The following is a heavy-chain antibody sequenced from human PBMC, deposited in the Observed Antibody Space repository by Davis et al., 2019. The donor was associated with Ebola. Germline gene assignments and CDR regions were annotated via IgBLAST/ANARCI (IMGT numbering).Heavy chain of an antibody. Sequence: SETLSLTCPVSGCPISSYHWSWFRQPPGKGLAWIGSMYYSGSTYYNPSLKSRVTISVDTSKNQLSLKLSSVTAADTAVYYCARLRGYSGYALDYWGQGTLVTVTS. D-gene: IGHD5-12*01. CDR2: MYYSGST. J-gene: IGHJ4*02. CDR3: ARLRGYSGYALDY. CDR1: GCPISSYH. V-gene: IGHV4-39*01.